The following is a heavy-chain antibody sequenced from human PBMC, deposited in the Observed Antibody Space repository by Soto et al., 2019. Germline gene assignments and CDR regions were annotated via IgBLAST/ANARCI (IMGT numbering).Heavy chain of an antibody. Sequence: ASETLSLTCTVSGDSITSSSFYWGWIRQPPGKGLECIGNIYYDGNTYYNPSLKSRVTISLDTSKNQFSLKLSSVTAADTAVYYCARVPDVWGEGTTVTVSS. CDR2: IYYDGNT. V-gene: IGHV4-39*07. J-gene: IGHJ6*04. CDR1: GDSITSSSFY. CDR3: ARVPDV.